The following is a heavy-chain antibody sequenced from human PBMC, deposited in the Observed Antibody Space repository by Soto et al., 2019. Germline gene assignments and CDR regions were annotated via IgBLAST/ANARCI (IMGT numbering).Heavy chain of an antibody. CDR2: INHSGST. CDR1: GGSFSGYY. V-gene: IGHV4-34*01. J-gene: IGHJ5*02. CDR3: ASVYYDILSGYYP. Sequence: PSETLSLTCAVYGGSFSGYYWSWIRQPPGKGLEWIGEINHSGSTNYNPSLKSRVTISVDTSKNQFSLKLGSVTAADTAVYYCASVYYDILSGYYPWGQGTLVTVSS. D-gene: IGHD3-9*01.